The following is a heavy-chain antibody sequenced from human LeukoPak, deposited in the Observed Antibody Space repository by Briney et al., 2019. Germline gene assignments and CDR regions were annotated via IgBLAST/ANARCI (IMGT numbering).Heavy chain of an antibody. CDR3: ARQRVVPAANRAANILYGMDV. CDR1: GYSFTTYW. J-gene: IGHJ6*04. Sequence: ESLKISCMGSGYSFTTYWIGWVRQMPGKGLGWVGIIYLGDSDTKYSPSFQGLVTISADKSISTAYLQWSSLKASDTAMYYCARQRVVPAANRAANILYGMDVWGKGTTVTVSS. CDR2: IYLGDSDT. V-gene: IGHV5-51*01. D-gene: IGHD2-2*01.